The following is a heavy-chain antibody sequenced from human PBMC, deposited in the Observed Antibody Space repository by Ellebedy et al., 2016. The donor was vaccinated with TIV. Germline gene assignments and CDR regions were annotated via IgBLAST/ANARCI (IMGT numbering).Heavy chain of an antibody. CDR3: ARGYSSGWYNWFDP. D-gene: IGHD6-19*01. CDR1: GGSISSYY. J-gene: IGHJ5*02. Sequence: MPSETLSLTCTVSGGSISSYYWSWIRQPPGKGLAWIGYIYYSGSTNYNPSLKSRVTISVDPSKNQFSLKLSAVTAADTAVYYCARGYSSGWYNWFDPWGQGTLVTVSS. V-gene: IGHV4-59*01. CDR2: IYYSGST.